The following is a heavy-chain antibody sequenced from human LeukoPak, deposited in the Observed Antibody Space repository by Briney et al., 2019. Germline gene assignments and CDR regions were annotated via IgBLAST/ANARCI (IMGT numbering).Heavy chain of an antibody. CDR3: ARERLRFLEWPEADY. CDR2: IYSGGST. D-gene: IGHD3-3*01. CDR1: GFTVSSNY. Sequence: GGSLRLSCAASGFTVSSNYMSWVRQAPGKGLEWVSVIYSGGSTYYADSVKGRFTISRDNAKNSLYLQMNSLRAEDTAVYYCARERLRFLEWPEADYWGQGTLVTVSS. V-gene: IGHV3-53*01. J-gene: IGHJ4*02.